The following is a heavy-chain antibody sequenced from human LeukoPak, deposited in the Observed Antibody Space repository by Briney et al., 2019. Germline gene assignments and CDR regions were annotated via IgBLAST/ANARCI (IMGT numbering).Heavy chain of an antibody. D-gene: IGHD1-7*01. Sequence: LTGGSLRLSCAASGLTFSNYDMHWVRQAPGKGLEWVAVISYDGSNKYYADSVKGRFTISRDNSKNTVYLQMNSLRAEDTAVYYCAKDREGTTFDNWGQGTLVTVSS. CDR3: AKDREGTTFDN. V-gene: IGHV3-30*18. CDR1: GLTFSNYD. CDR2: ISYDGSNK. J-gene: IGHJ4*02.